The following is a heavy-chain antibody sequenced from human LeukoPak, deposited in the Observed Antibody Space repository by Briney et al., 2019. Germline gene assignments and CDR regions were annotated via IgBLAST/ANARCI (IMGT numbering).Heavy chain of an antibody. J-gene: IGHJ6*03. CDR1: GFTFSSYG. CDR2: ISGSGGST. CDR3: AKTPMVVVPAAADYYYYYMDV. V-gene: IGHV3-23*01. D-gene: IGHD2-2*01. Sequence: GGSLRLSCAASGFTFSSYGMSWVRQAPGKGLEWVSAISGSGGSTYYADSVKGRFTISRDNSKNTLYLQMNSLRAEDTAVYYCAKTPMVVVPAAADYYYYYMDVWGKGTTVTISS.